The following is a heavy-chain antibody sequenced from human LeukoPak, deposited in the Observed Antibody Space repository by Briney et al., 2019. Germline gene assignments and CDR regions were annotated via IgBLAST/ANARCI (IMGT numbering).Heavy chain of an antibody. J-gene: IGHJ4*02. D-gene: IGHD3-16*01. CDR1: GFTFGDYA. CDR3: ARDKFGGTDY. Sequence: GGSLRLSCTASGFTFGDYAMSWVRQAPGKGLEWVANIKPDGSEKYYVDSVKGRFAISRDNAKNSLYLQMNSLRAEDTAVYYCARDKFGGTDYWGQGTLVTVSS. CDR2: IKPDGSEK. V-gene: IGHV3-7*01.